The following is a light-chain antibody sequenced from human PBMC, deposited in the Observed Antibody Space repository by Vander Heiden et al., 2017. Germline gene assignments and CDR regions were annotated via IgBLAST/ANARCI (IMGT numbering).Light chain of an antibody. CDR1: KLGNKY. Sequence: SYELTQPPSVSVSPGQTASITCSGDKLGNKYVCWYQQKPGQSPVLVIYQDSKRPSGIPERFSGSNSGNTATLTIRGTQAMDEADYYCQAWDSSTAVFGGGTRLAVL. CDR3: QAWDSSTAV. CDR2: QDS. J-gene: IGLJ2*01. V-gene: IGLV3-1*01.